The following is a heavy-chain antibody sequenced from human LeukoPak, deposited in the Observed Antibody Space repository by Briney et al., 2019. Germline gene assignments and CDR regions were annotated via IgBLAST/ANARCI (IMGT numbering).Heavy chain of an antibody. Sequence: PSETLSLTCTVSGVSISSYYWSWIRQPPGKGLEWIGYMYYSGSTSYNPSLKSRVPISIDTSKNQFSLKLSSVTTADTAVYYCARGSTHFDFWGQGALVTVSS. CDR3: ARGSTHFDF. D-gene: IGHD2-2*01. V-gene: IGHV4-59*01. CDR2: MYYSGST. J-gene: IGHJ4*02. CDR1: GVSISSYY.